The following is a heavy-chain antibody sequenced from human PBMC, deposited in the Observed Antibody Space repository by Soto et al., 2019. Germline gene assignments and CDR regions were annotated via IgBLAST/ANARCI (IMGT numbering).Heavy chain of an antibody. D-gene: IGHD2-2*01. CDR1: GFTFSSYW. CDR2: IKQDGSEI. Sequence: EVQLVESGGGLVQSGGSLRLSCAASGFTFSSYWMSWVRQGPGKGPEWVANIKQDGSEIYYVDSVKGRFTISRDNAKSSLYLQMTSLRAEDTAVYHSAKSLSAIPGDSWGQSTLVTVSS. V-gene: IGHV3-7*05. CDR3: AKSLSAIPGDS. J-gene: IGHJ4*02.